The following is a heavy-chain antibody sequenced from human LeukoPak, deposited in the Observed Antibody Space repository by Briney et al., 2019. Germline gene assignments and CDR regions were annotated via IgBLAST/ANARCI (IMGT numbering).Heavy chain of an antibody. V-gene: IGHV3-30*02. CDR2: IRYDGSNK. D-gene: IGHD3-22*01. CDR1: GFTFSSYG. Sequence: GGSLRLSCAEFGFTFSSYGMHWVRQAPGKGLEWVSFIRYDGSNKYYADSVKGRFTISRDNSKNTLYLQMNSLNTEDTAVYYCTRLSDDSRGYYFNYVFDYWGRGTLVTVSS. CDR3: TRLSDDSRGYYFNYVFDY. J-gene: IGHJ4*02.